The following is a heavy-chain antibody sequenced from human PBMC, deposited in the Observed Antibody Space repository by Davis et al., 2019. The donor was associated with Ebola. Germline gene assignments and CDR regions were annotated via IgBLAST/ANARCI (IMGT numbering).Heavy chain of an antibody. CDR3: AREWFRESLFDY. Sequence: AASVKVSCKASGYIFSNYDISWVRQAPGQGLEWMGGIIPIFGTANYAQKFQGRVTITADESTSTAYMELSSLRSEDTAVYYCAREWFRESLFDYWGQGTLVTVSS. CDR1: GYIFSNYD. D-gene: IGHD3-10*01. CDR2: IIPIFGTA. J-gene: IGHJ4*02. V-gene: IGHV1-69*13.